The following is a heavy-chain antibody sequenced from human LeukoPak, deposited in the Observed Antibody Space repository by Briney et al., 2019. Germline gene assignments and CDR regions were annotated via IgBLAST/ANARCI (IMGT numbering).Heavy chain of an antibody. Sequence: GGSLRLSCAASGFTFSNAWMSWVRQAPGKGLEWVGRTKSKIDGGTTDYAAPVKGRFTISRDDSKNTLYLQMNCLKTEDTAVYYCTAGEYYGSGTYYSYYLDVWGKGTTVTVSS. J-gene: IGHJ6*03. V-gene: IGHV3-15*01. CDR3: TAGEYYGSGTYYSYYLDV. CDR2: TKSKIDGGTT. CDR1: GFTFSNAW. D-gene: IGHD3-10*01.